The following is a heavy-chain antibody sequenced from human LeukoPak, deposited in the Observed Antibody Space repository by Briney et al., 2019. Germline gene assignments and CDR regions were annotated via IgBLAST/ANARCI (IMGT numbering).Heavy chain of an antibody. D-gene: IGHD3-22*01. Sequence: PGGSLRLSCAASGFTFSSYAMHWVRQAPGKGLEWVAVISYDGSNKYYADSVKGRFTISRDNSKNTLYLQMNSLRAEDTAVYYCAREGEDGSYDSSGYYYAPFDYWGQGTLVTVSS. J-gene: IGHJ4*02. CDR3: AREGEDGSYDSSGYYYAPFDY. CDR2: ISYDGSNK. V-gene: IGHV3-30-3*01. CDR1: GFTFSSYA.